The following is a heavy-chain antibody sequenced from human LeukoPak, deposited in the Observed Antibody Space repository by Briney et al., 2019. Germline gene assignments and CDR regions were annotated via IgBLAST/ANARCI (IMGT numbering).Heavy chain of an antibody. V-gene: IGHV3-9*01. CDR3: GKVMADMATTPGN. CDR2: ISWIGGSI. Sequence: SLTLSCAVSGFTFDNYAMHWVRHPPRKGLEWVSGISWIGGSIVYADFMKGRLTISRDNAKNSPYLQMTSLRAEDTALYYRGKVMADMATTPGNWGQGTLVTVSS. CDR1: GFTFDNYA. D-gene: IGHD5-24*01. J-gene: IGHJ4*02.